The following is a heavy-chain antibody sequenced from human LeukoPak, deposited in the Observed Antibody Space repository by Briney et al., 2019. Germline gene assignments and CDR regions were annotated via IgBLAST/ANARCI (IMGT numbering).Heavy chain of an antibody. CDR3: ARDGSGSYRFDY. CDR2: IYSGGST. D-gene: IGHD1-26*01. Sequence: GGSLRLSCAASGFTVSSNYMSWVRQAPGKGLEWVSVIYSGGSTYYADSVKGRFTISRDNSKNTLYLQMNSLRVEDTAVYYCARDGSGSYRFDYWGQGTLVTVSS. J-gene: IGHJ4*02. CDR1: GFTVSSNY. V-gene: IGHV3-66*01.